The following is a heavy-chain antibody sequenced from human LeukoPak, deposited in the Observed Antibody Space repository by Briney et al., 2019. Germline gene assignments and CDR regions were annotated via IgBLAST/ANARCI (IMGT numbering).Heavy chain of an antibody. Sequence: SETLSLTCTVSGGSISSGDYYWSWIRQPPGKGLEWIGYIYYSGSTNYNPSLKSRVTISVDTSKNQSSLKLSSVTAADTAVYYCATTLTGLADDAFDIWGQGTMVTVSS. CDR1: GGSISSGDYY. CDR3: ATTLTGLADDAFDI. D-gene: IGHD3-9*01. CDR2: IYYSGST. J-gene: IGHJ3*02. V-gene: IGHV4-61*08.